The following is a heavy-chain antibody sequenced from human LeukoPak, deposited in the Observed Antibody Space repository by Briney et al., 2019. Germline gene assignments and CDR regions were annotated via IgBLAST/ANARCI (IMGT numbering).Heavy chain of an antibody. Sequence: ASVKVSCKASGYTFTDYYMHWVRQAPGQGLEWMGWINPKSGATKYTQKSQGRVTMTRDTSTSTAYMELNSLRSDDTAVYYCARLPLGYCSSTSCLDWGQGTLVTVSS. CDR2: INPKSGAT. CDR3: ARLPLGYCSSTSCLD. CDR1: GYTFTDYY. D-gene: IGHD2-2*01. J-gene: IGHJ4*02. V-gene: IGHV1-2*02.